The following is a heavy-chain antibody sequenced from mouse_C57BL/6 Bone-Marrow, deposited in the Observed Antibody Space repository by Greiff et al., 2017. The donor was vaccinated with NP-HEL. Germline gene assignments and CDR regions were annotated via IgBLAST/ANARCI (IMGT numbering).Heavy chain of an antibody. Sequence: VQLQQSGPELVKPGDSVKISCKASGYSFTGYFMNWVMQSHGKSLEWIGRINPYNGDTFYNQKVKGKATLTVYKSSTPAHMELRSLTSEDSAVYYCARRNYYDYDPYAMDYWGQGTSVTVSS. J-gene: IGHJ4*01. CDR1: GYSFTGYF. CDR2: INPYNGDT. V-gene: IGHV1-20*01. CDR3: ARRNYYDYDPYAMDY. D-gene: IGHD2-4*01.